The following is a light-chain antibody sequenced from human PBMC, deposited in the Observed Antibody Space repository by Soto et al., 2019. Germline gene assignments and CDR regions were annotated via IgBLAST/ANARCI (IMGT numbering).Light chain of an antibody. CDR3: SSYAGSNIA. V-gene: IGLV2-8*01. CDR2: EVS. CDR1: SSDVGGYNY. J-gene: IGLJ2*01. Sequence: QSVLTQPPSASGSPGQSVTISCTGTSSDVGGYNYVSWYQQHPGKAPKLMIYEVSKRPSGVPDRFSGSKSGNTASLTVSGIQAEDEADYYCSSYAGSNIAFGGGTKVTVL.